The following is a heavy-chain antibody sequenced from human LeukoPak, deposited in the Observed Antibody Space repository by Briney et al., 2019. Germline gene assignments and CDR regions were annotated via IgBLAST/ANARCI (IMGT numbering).Heavy chain of an antibody. V-gene: IGHV3-23*01. CDR1: GFTFNSYG. CDR3: AKDLDPHYYGSGRSHYYYYYYMDV. Sequence: GGSLRLSCAASGFTFNSYGMSWVRQAPGKGLEWVSAISGSGGSTYYADSVKGRFTISRDNSKNTLYLQMNSLRAEDTAVYYCAKDLDPHYYGSGRSHYYYYYYMDVWGKGTTVTVSS. D-gene: IGHD3-10*01. J-gene: IGHJ6*03. CDR2: ISGSGGST.